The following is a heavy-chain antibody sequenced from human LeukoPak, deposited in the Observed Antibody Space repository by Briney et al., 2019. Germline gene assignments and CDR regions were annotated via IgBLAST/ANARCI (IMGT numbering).Heavy chain of an antibody. CDR2: IYYTGST. V-gene: IGHV4-59*01. Sequence: SETLSLTCTVPGGSISNYYWNWIRQPPGKGLEWIGYIYYTGSTNYNPSLKSRVTISVDMSKNQFSLKLSSVTAADTAVYYCARTTEGYCSSASCYGFYYYYYMDVWGKGTTVTISS. J-gene: IGHJ6*03. CDR1: GGSISNYY. CDR3: ARTTEGYCSSASCYGFYYYYYMDV. D-gene: IGHD2-2*01.